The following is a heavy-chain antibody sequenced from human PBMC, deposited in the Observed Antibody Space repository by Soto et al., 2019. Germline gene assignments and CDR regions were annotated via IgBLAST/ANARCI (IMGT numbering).Heavy chain of an antibody. CDR1: GFSFDRYS. V-gene: IGHV3-21*01. J-gene: IGHJ5*02. CDR2: ISSASSYI. D-gene: IGHD3-10*01. Sequence: PGGSLRLSCAGSGFSFDRYSMTWVRQAPGKGLEWVSSISSASSYIHYGDSVKGRFTTSRDNANSSLYLQMNSLRVEDTTVYYCARGFGSYDWFDPWGQGTLVTVSS. CDR3: ARGFGSYDWFDP.